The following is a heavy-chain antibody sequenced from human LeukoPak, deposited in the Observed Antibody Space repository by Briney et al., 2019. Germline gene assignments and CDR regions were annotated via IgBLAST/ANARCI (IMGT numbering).Heavy chain of an antibody. CDR1: GFTFSISW. CDR3: AREVGATTKIYYYGMDV. CDR2: IWHDGGSQ. V-gene: IGHV3-33*08. Sequence: GGSLRLSCVASGFTFSISWVTWVRQAPGKGLEWVAGIWHDGGSQYYADSVKGRFTISRDNYKNTLYLQMNSLRAEDTAVYYCAREVGATTKIYYYGMDVWGQGTTVTVSS. J-gene: IGHJ6*02. D-gene: IGHD1-26*01.